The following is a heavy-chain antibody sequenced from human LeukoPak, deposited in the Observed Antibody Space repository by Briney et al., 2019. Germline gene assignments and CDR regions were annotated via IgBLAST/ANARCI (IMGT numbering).Heavy chain of an antibody. V-gene: IGHV3-23*01. CDR1: GFTFSSYA. D-gene: IGHD3-22*01. CDR3: AKASYYDSSGYLRGYFDY. CDR2: ISGSGGST. J-gene: IGHJ4*02. Sequence: GGSLRLSCAASGFTFSSYAMSWVRQAPGKGLEWVSAISGSGGSTYYADSVKDRFTISRDNSKNTLYLQMNSLRAKDTAVYYCAKASYYDSSGYLRGYFDYWGQGTLVTVSS.